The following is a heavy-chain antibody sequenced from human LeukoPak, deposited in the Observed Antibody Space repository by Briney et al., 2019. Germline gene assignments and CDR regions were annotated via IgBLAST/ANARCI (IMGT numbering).Heavy chain of an antibody. J-gene: IGHJ4*02. CDR1: GGSISSYY. Sequence: SETLSLTCTVSGGSISSYYWSWIRQPAGKGLEWIGRSYTSGSPNHNPSLKGRVTMSVDTSKNQFSLKLSSVTAADTAVYFCARSGGSGFQLDNWGQGTLVTVSS. CDR3: ARSGGSGFQLDN. D-gene: IGHD3-16*01. CDR2: SYTSGSP. V-gene: IGHV4-4*07.